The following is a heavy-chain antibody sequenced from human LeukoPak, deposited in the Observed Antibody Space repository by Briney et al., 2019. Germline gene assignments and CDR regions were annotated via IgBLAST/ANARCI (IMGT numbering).Heavy chain of an antibody. CDR1: GFTFSSDW. J-gene: IGHJ4*02. Sequence: GGSLRLSCAASGFTFSSDWMSSVRQAPGKGLEWVANIKQDGSEKYYVDSVKGRFTISRDNAKNSLYMQMNSLRAEDTAVYYCARSYCSGGSCLAYYFDYWGQGTLVTVSS. CDR2: IKQDGSEK. V-gene: IGHV3-7*01. CDR3: ARSYCSGGSCLAYYFDY. D-gene: IGHD2-15*01.